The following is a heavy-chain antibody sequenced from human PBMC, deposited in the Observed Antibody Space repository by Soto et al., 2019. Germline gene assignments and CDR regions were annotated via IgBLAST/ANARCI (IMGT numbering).Heavy chain of an antibody. D-gene: IGHD5-12*01. CDR3: ARDRRDGSDDAFDI. V-gene: IGHV1-69*06. J-gene: IGHJ3*02. Sequence: SVKVSCKVSGGTFSSYAISWVRQAPGQGLEWMGGIIPIFGTANYAQKLQGRVTITADKSTSTAYMELSSLRSEDTAVYYCARDRRDGSDDAFDIWGKGTRVTVSS. CDR1: GGTFSSYA. CDR2: IIPIFGTA.